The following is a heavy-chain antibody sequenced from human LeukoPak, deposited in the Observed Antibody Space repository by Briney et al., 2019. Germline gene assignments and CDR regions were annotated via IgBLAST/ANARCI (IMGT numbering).Heavy chain of an antibody. D-gene: IGHD1/OR15-1a*01. CDR1: GFTFRSSW. J-gene: IGHJ4*02. Sequence: GGSLRLSCAASGFTFRSSWMSWVRHIPGKGLEWLASIKDDGTEKYYVDSVKGRFNISRDNAKNSLFLQMNSLRPEDTAVYYCTRDYFRTWDYWGQGTLVTVSS. CDR2: IKDDGTEK. CDR3: TRDYFRTWDY. V-gene: IGHV3-7*01.